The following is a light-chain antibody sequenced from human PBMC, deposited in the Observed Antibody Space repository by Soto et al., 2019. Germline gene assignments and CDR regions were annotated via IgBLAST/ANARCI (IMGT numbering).Light chain of an antibody. V-gene: IGLV1-51*01. CDR2: DDY. CDR1: SSNIGNDY. CDR3: GTWDSSLSGVV. Sequence: QSVLTQPPSVSAAPGQKVTISCSGSSSNIGNDYVSWYQHLPGTAPKLLIYDDYKRPSGIPDRFSGSKSGTSATLGITGLQTGDEADYYCGTWDSSLSGVVLGGGTKLTVL. J-gene: IGLJ2*01.